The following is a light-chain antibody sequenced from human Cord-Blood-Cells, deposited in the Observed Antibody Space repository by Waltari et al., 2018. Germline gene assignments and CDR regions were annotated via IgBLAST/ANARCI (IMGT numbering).Light chain of an antibody. Sequence: DIVMTQSPDSLAVSLGERATINCKSSQSVLYSSNNKNYLAWYQQKPGQPPKLLIYWASTRESGVPDRFSGRGSGTDLTLTISSLQAEDVAVYYCQQYYSTTRTFGQGTKVEIK. CDR1: QSVLYSSNNKNY. CDR2: WAS. J-gene: IGKJ1*01. V-gene: IGKV4-1*01. CDR3: QQYYSTTRT.